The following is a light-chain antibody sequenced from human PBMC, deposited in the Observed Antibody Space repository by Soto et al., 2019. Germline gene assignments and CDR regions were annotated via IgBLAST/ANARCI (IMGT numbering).Light chain of an antibody. J-gene: IGLJ3*02. Sequence: QPVLTQSPSASASLGASVKLTCTLSSGHSTYAIAWHQQQPEKGPRYLMKLNNDGSHIKGDGIPDRFSGSSSGAERYLTISSLQSEDEADYYCQTWDTGIWVFGGGTKLTVL. CDR2: LNNDGSH. CDR1: SGHSTYA. V-gene: IGLV4-69*01. CDR3: QTWDTGIWV.